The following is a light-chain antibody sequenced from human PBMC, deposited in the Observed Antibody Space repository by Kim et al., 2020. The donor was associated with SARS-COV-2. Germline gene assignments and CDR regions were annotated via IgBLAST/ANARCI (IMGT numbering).Light chain of an antibody. Sequence: QSVSMPCTGNGSAGGAYICVSWYQHYPGEAPRLMIYDVGKRPSGVPERFSGSKSGNTASLTISGLQAEDEADYFCCSYAGSHTLAVFGGGTQLTVL. J-gene: IGLJ2*01. CDR2: DVG. CDR3: CSYAGSHTLAV. CDR1: GSAGGAYIC. V-gene: IGLV2-11*01.